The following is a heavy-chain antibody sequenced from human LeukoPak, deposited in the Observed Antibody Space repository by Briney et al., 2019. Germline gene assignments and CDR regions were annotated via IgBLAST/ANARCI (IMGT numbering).Heavy chain of an antibody. V-gene: IGHV4-59*01. CDR3: ARDHYYDSSGANYYMDV. J-gene: IGHJ6*03. CDR2: IYYSGSS. CDR1: GGSISSYY. Sequence: SETLSLTCTVPGGSISSYYWSWIREPPGKGLEWIGYIYYSGSSNYNPSLKSRVTISVDTSKNQFSLKLSSVTAADTAVYYCARDHYYDSSGANYYMDVWGKGTTVTVSS. D-gene: IGHD3-22*01.